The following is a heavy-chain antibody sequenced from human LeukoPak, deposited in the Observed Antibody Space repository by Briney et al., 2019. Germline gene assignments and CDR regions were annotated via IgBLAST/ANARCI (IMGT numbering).Heavy chain of an antibody. CDR1: DDSISDYY. Sequence: SETLSLTCTVSDDSISDYYRGWIRQPPGKGLEWIGYFYNSGRSTYNPSLKSRVTISADTSKNHFSLNSVTTADTAVYYCTRGAGWLIDYWGQGILVTVSP. CDR3: TRGAGWLIDY. CDR2: FYNSGRS. V-gene: IGHV4-59*01. D-gene: IGHD3-16*01. J-gene: IGHJ4*02.